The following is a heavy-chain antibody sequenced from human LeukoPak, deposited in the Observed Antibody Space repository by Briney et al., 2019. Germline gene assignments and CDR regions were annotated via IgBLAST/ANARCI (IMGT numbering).Heavy chain of an antibody. V-gene: IGHV3-48*02. J-gene: IGHJ4*02. CDR2: ISSSSSTI. CDR1: GFTFSSYS. Sequence: GGSLRLSCAASGFTFSSYSMNWVRQAPGKRLDRVSYISSSSSTIYYADSVKGRFTISRDNAKNSLYLQMNSLRDEDTAVYYCARESKTVAGLDYWGQGTLVTVSS. CDR3: ARESKTVAGLDY. D-gene: IGHD6-19*01.